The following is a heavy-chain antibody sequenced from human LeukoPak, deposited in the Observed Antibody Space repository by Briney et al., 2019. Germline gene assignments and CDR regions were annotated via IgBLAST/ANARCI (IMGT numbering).Heavy chain of an antibody. J-gene: IGHJ4*02. CDR3: AKGNLGLSGYYFDN. Sequence: GGSLRLSCAASGFTFSSYGMHWVRQAPGKGLEWVSAISGSGGSTYYADSVKGRFTISRDNSKNTLYLQMNSLRAEDTAVYYCAKGNLGLSGYYFDNWGKGTLFTVS. D-gene: IGHD3-16*01. CDR1: GFTFSSYG. CDR2: ISGSGGST. V-gene: IGHV3-23*01.